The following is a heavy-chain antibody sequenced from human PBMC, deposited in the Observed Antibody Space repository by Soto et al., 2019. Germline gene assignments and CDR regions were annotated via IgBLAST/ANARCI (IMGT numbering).Heavy chain of an antibody. CDR2: IYYSGST. CDR3: ASDGPDYGDYVAFDI. V-gene: IGHV4-59*01. Sequence: SETLSLTCTVSGGSISSYYWSWIRQPPGKGLEWIGYIYYSGSTNYNPSLKSRVTISVDTSKNQFSLKLSSVTAADTAVYYCASDGPDYGDYVAFDIWGQGTMVTVSS. CDR1: GGSISSYY. J-gene: IGHJ3*02. D-gene: IGHD4-17*01.